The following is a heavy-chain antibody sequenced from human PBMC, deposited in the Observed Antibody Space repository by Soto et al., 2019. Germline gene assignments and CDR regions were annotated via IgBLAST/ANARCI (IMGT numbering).Heavy chain of an antibody. J-gene: IGHJ4*02. CDR1: GYTFTSYG. D-gene: IGHD3-9*01. CDR2: ISAYNGNT. Sequence: QVQLVQSGAEVKKPGASVKVSCKASGYTFTSYGISWVRQAPGQGLEWMGWISAYNGNTNYAQKLQGRVTMTTDTSPRNAYMELRRMRSADTAVYYCARDPGFRSDSWGQGTLVTVSS. V-gene: IGHV1-18*01. CDR3: ARDPGFRSDS.